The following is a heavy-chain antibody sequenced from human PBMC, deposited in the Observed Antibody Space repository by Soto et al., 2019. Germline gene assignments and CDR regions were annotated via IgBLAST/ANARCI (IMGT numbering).Heavy chain of an antibody. CDR3: PTVDNYYGSVF. Sequence: QVQLVESGGGVVQPGTSLRLSCAASGSTFSNYGMHWVRQAPGKGLEWVAVVWYDGTTKFYPDSVKGRFTISRDNSNNTLYLQMNGLRVEDTAVYYCPTVDNYYGSVFWGQGTLVTVSS. V-gene: IGHV3-33*01. CDR1: GSTFSNYG. J-gene: IGHJ4*02. CDR2: VWYDGTTK. D-gene: IGHD3-10*01.